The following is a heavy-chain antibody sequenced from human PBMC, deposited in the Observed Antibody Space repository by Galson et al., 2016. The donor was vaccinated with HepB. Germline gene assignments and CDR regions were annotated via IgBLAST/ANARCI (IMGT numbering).Heavy chain of an antibody. CDR2: ISAYKGDT. Sequence: SVKVSCKASGYTFTRYGISWVRQAPGQGLEWIGWISAYKGDTNYAQSLQGRVTVTTDTSTSTAYMELISLRSEDTAVYFCARSYYMSTEGYKPFDSWSQGTLVTVSS. D-gene: IGHD3-10*01. CDR3: ARSYYMSTEGYKPFDS. J-gene: IGHJ4*02. CDR1: GYTFTRYG. V-gene: IGHV1-18*01.